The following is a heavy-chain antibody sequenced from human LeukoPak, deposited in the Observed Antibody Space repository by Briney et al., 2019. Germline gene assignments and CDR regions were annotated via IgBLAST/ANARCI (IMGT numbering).Heavy chain of an antibody. Sequence: ASVKVSCKASGYTFTDYYMHWVRQAPGQGFEWMGWINPNDGDTNYAQKSQGRVTMTRDTSISTAHMEVSRLRSDDTAVYYCARANFLYCSSTTCLFDYWGQGTLVTVSS. CDR3: ARANFLYCSSTTCLFDY. D-gene: IGHD2-2*01. CDR1: GYTFTDYY. J-gene: IGHJ4*02. V-gene: IGHV1-2*02. CDR2: INPNDGDT.